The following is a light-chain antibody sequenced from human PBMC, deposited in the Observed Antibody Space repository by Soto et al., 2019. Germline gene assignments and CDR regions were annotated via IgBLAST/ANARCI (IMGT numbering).Light chain of an antibody. CDR1: SSDIGAYDY. Sequence: QSALTQPASVSGSPGQSITISCTGTSSDIGAYDYVSWYQHHPGKAPKLMIYDVTNRPSGVSNRFSGSKSGNTASLTISGLQAEDEADYYCSSYTTILDVFGTGTKLTVL. V-gene: IGLV2-14*01. CDR2: DVT. J-gene: IGLJ1*01. CDR3: SSYTTILDV.